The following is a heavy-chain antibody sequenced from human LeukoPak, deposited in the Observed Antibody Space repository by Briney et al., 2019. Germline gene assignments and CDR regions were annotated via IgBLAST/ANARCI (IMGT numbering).Heavy chain of an antibody. CDR1: GGSISSYY. CDR2: IYYSGST. D-gene: IGHD6-6*01. J-gene: IGHJ4*02. V-gene: IGHV4-59*01. Sequence: PSETLSLTCTVSGGSISSYYWSWIRQPPGKGLEWIGYIYYSGSTNYNPSLKSRVTISVDTSKNQFSLKLSSVTAADTAVYYCASLNSSSSAADYWGQGTLVTVSS. CDR3: ASLNSSSSAADY.